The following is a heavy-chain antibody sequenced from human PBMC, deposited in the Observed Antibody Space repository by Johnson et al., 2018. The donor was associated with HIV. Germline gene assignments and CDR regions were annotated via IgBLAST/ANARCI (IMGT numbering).Heavy chain of an antibody. D-gene: IGHD6-19*01. CDR2: ISYDGSNK. CDR3: ARDKGTNFSGWYRESDAFDI. Sequence: VQLVESGGGVVQPGRSLRLSCAVSGFTFSSYGMHWVRRAPGKGLEWVAVISYDGSNKYQADSVKGRFTISRDNSKNTLYLQMNSLRAEDTAVYYCARDKGTNFSGWYRESDAFDIWGQGTMVTVSS. V-gene: IGHV3-30*03. J-gene: IGHJ3*02. CDR1: GFTFSSYG.